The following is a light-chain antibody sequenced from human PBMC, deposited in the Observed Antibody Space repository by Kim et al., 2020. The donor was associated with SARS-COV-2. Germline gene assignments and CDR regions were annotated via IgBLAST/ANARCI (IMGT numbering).Light chain of an antibody. J-gene: IGLJ1*01. CDR3: SSYAGSNNV. CDR2: EVS. Sequence: PVQSVTISCTGTSSDVGGYNYVSWYQQHPGKAPNLMIYEVSKRPSGVPDRFSGSKSGNTASLTVSGLQAEDEADYYCSSYAGSNNVFGTGTKVTVL. CDR1: SSDVGGYNY. V-gene: IGLV2-8*01.